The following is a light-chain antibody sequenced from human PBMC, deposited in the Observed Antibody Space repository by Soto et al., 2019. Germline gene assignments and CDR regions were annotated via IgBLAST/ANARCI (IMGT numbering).Light chain of an antibody. CDR3: QQYNSAPWT. CDR1: QSISGW. Sequence: IQMTQSPSTLSSSVGDQVLNTFRASQSISGWLAWYQQKPGIAPKLLIYAASTLQSGVPSRFSGRGSGTDFTLTISSLQPEDVATYYCQQYNSAPWTFGQGTKVAIK. CDR2: AAS. V-gene: IGKV1-5*01. J-gene: IGKJ1*01.